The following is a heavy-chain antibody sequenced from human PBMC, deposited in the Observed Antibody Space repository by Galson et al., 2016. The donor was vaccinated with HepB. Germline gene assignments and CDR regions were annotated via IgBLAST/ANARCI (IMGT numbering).Heavy chain of an antibody. CDR2: TYYRSKWYN. J-gene: IGHJ6*02. CDR3: ARDLREALAGKGYYYYGLDV. V-gene: IGHV6-1*01. Sequence: CAISGDSVSSNSAAWNWIRQSPSRGLEWLGRTYYRSKWYNEYAVSVKSRITINPDTSKNQFSLQLNSVTPEDTAVYYCARDLREALAGKGYYYYGLDVWGQGTTVTVSS. CDR1: GDSVSSNSAA. D-gene: IGHD6-19*01.